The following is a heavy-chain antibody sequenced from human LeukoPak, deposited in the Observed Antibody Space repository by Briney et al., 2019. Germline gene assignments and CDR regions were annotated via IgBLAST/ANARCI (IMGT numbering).Heavy chain of an antibody. J-gene: IGHJ6*03. CDR1: GYTFTSYG. Sequence: ASVKVSCKASGYTFTSYGISWVRQAPGQGREWRGWISAYNGNTNYAQKLQGRVTMTTDTSTSTAYMELRSLRSDDTAVYYCARVIGPSITIFGVVIPGYYYYYMDVWGKGTTVTVSS. CDR3: ARVIGPSITIFGVVIPGYYYYYMDV. V-gene: IGHV1-18*01. CDR2: ISAYNGNT. D-gene: IGHD3-3*01.